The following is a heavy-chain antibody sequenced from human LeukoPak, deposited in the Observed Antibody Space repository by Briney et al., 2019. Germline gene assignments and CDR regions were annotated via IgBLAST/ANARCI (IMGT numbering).Heavy chain of an antibody. J-gene: IGHJ5*02. Sequence: SETLSLTCTVSGGSISSGDYYWSWIRQPPGKGLEWIGYIHYSGSTYYNPSLKSRVTISVDTSKNQFSLKLSSVTAADTAVYYCARGEGSSYYYGSGSSYNWFDPWGQGTLVTVSS. CDR1: GGSISSGDYY. D-gene: IGHD3-10*01. V-gene: IGHV4-30-4*01. CDR3: ARGEGSSYYYGSGSSYNWFDP. CDR2: IHYSGST.